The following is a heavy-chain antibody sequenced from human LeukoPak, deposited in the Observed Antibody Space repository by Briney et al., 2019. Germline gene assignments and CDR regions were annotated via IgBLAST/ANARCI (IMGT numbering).Heavy chain of an antibody. Sequence: GGSLRLSCAASGFTFDDYAMHWVRQAPAKGLELVSGISWNSGSIGYADSVKGRFTISRDNAKNSLYLQMNSLRAEDTALYYWAKDIEHYYDSSGYGYWGQGTLVTVSS. J-gene: IGHJ4*02. D-gene: IGHD3-22*01. CDR2: ISWNSGSI. CDR1: GFTFDDYA. CDR3: AKDIEHYYDSSGYGY. V-gene: IGHV3-9*01.